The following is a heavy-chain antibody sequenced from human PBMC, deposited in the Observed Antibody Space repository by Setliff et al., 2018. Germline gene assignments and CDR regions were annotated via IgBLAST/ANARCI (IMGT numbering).Heavy chain of an antibody. V-gene: IGHV5-51*01. CDR2: IYPGNADT. Sequence: GESLKISCKGSGYSFTDYWIAWVRQTPGKGLEWMGTIYPGNADTRYSPSFQGQVTISTDTSINTAFLQWNNLKASDTAVYYCAKGSGSPNWFDPWGQGTLVTVSS. J-gene: IGHJ5*02. D-gene: IGHD3-10*01. CDR3: AKGSGSPNWFDP. CDR1: GYSFTDYW.